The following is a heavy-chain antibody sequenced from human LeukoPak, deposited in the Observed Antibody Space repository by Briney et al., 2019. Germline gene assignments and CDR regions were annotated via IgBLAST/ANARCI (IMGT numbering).Heavy chain of an antibody. J-gene: IGHJ4*02. CDR1: GFTFSSYG. Sequence: GRSLRLSCAASGFTFSSYGMHWVRQAPGKGLEWVAVISYDGSNKYYADSVKGRFTISRDNSTNTLYLQMNSLRAEDTAVYYCASGQYYYDSSGYSHFDYWGQGTLVTVSS. CDR3: ASGQYYYDSSGYSHFDY. D-gene: IGHD3-22*01. CDR2: ISYDGSNK. V-gene: IGHV3-30*03.